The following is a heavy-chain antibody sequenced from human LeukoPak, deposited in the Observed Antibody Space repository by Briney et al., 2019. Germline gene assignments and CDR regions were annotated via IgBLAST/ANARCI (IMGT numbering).Heavy chain of an antibody. CDR1: GDSVSSNSAA. Sequence: SQTLSLTCALSGDSVSSNSAAWNWLRQSPSRGLEWLGRTYYRSKWYNDYAVSVKSIITINPDTSENHFSLQLNSVTPEDTAVYYCARGYGYYFDYWGQGTLVTVSS. CDR2: TYYRSKWYN. J-gene: IGHJ4*02. D-gene: IGHD5-18*01. V-gene: IGHV6-1*01. CDR3: ARGYGYYFDY.